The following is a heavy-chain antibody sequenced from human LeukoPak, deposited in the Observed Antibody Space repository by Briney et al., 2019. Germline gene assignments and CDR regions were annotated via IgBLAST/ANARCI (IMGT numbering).Heavy chain of an antibody. V-gene: IGHV4-59*01. D-gene: IGHD6-6*01. CDR1: GGSISSYY. J-gene: IGHJ6*03. CDR3: ARVVAARYYYYYMDV. CDR2: IYYSGST. Sequence: PSETLSLTCTVSGGSISSYYWSWIRQPPGKGLEWIGYIYYSGSTNYNPSLKSRVTISVDTSKNQFSLKLSSVTAADTAVYYCARVVAARYYYYYMDVWGKGTTVTVSS.